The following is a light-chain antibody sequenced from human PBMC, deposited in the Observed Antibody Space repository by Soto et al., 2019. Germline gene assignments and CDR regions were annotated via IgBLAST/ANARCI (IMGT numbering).Light chain of an antibody. CDR2: GAS. V-gene: IGKV3-15*01. Sequence: EIVMTQSPATLSVSPGERATLSCRPSQSVRDNLAWYQQKLGQAPRVLIHGASTRATGIPARFGGSGSGTEFTLTISSLQSEDFAVYYCQQYNSWPLTFGQGTKVEIK. CDR1: QSVRDN. J-gene: IGKJ1*01. CDR3: QQYNSWPLT.